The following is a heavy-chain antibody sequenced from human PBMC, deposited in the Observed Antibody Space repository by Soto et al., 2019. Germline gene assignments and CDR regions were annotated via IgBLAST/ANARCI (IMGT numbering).Heavy chain of an antibody. CDR1: GDSVSSNSAA. CDR3: ARDRKGGFVMDV. Sequence: SQTLLLTCVIFGDSVSSNSAAWNWIRQSPSRGLEWLGRTYYRSKWYNDYAVSVKGRISINPDTSKNLFSLQLNSVTPEDTAVYYCARDRKGGFVMDVWGQGTTVTSP. CDR2: TYYRSKWYN. J-gene: IGHJ6*02. V-gene: IGHV6-1*01. D-gene: IGHD3-16*01.